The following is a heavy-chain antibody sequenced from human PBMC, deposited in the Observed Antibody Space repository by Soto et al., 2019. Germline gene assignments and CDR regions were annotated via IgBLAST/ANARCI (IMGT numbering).Heavy chain of an antibody. CDR3: ARAFRAEGATSSEGSKYFDY. CDR2: IYYSVST. J-gene: IGHJ4*02. D-gene: IGHD1-26*01. CDR1: GGSISSYY. V-gene: IGHV4-59*01. Sequence: PSETLSLTCTVSGGSISSYYWSWIRQPPGKGLEWIGYIYYSVSTNYNPSLKSRVTISVDTSKKQFSLKLSSVTAAATAVYYCARAFRAEGATSSEGSKYFDYGGQGTLVTVSS.